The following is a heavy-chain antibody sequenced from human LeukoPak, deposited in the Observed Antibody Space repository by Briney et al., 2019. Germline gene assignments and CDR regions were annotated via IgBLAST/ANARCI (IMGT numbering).Heavy chain of an antibody. V-gene: IGHV3-23*01. CDR1: GFTFSSLA. Sequence: GGSLRLSCAASGFTFSSLAMSWVRQAPGKGLEWVSAISGSGRSTYYADSVKGRFTISRDNSKNTLYLQMNSLRVEDTAVYYCAKDPRREAVPTYWFDPWGQGTQVIVSS. CDR3: AKDPRREAVPTYWFDP. CDR2: ISGSGRST. D-gene: IGHD1-26*01. J-gene: IGHJ5*02.